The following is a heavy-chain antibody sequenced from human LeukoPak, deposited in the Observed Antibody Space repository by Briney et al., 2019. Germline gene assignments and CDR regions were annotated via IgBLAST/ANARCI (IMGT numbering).Heavy chain of an antibody. CDR1: GASISSYY. V-gene: IGHV4-4*07. CDR3: ARDYYDSSGYYGRGGYYYMDV. Sequence: SETLSLTCSVSGASISSYYWSWIRQPAGKGLEWIGRIYTSGSTNYNPSLKSRVTISVDKSKNLLSLKLTSVTAADTAVYYCARDYYDSSGYYGRGGYYYMDVWGRGTTVTVSS. D-gene: IGHD3-22*01. CDR2: IYTSGST. J-gene: IGHJ6*03.